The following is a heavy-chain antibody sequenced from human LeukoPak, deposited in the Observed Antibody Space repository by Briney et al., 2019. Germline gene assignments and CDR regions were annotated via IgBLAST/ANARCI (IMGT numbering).Heavy chain of an antibody. D-gene: IGHD6-19*01. CDR2: MSFDGSNK. V-gene: IGHV3-30*04. J-gene: IGHJ4*02. CDR1: GFTFSSYL. CDR3: ARDLSGQWPPLYYFDY. Sequence: GGSLRLSCAASGFTFSSYLMYWVRQVPGKGLEWVAVMSFDGSNKYYSDSVKGRFTISRDNSKNTLYLQMNSLRPEDTAVYYCARDLSGQWPPLYYFDYWGQGTLVTVSS.